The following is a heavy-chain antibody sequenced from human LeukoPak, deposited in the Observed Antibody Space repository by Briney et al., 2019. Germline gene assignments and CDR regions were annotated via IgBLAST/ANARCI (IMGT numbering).Heavy chain of an antibody. V-gene: IGHV4-34*01. Sequence: PSETLSLTCAVYGGSLSGYYWSWIRQPPGKGLEWIGEINHSGSTNYNPSLKSRVTISVDTSKNQFSLKLSSVTAADTAVYYCARGRGYSNYVRPSDYWGQGTLVTVSS. D-gene: IGHD4-11*01. CDR2: INHSGST. CDR3: ARGRGYSNYVRPSDY. J-gene: IGHJ4*02. CDR1: GGSLSGYY.